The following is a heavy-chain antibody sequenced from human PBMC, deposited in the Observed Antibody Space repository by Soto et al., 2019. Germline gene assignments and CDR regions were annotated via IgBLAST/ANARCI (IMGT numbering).Heavy chain of an antibody. J-gene: IGHJ3*02. Sequence: QVQLQESGPGLVKPSETLSLTYTVSGGSVSSGSYYWSWIRQPPGKGLEWIGYIYYSGSTNYNPSLNSRVTISVDTSKNQFSLKLSSVTAADTAVYYCARIVATAYAFDIWGQGTMVTVSS. CDR2: IYYSGST. V-gene: IGHV4-61*01. D-gene: IGHD5-12*01. CDR3: ARIVATAYAFDI. CDR1: GGSVSSGSYY.